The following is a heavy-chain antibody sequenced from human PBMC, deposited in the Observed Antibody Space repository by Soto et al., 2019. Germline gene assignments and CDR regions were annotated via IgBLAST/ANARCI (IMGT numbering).Heavy chain of an antibody. CDR3: AKEKNSSGWSRVVGWAGAFDI. CDR2: ISWTSGRI. CDR1: GFTFDDYA. D-gene: IGHD6-19*01. J-gene: IGHJ3*02. V-gene: IGHV3-9*01. Sequence: EVQLVESGGGLVQPGRSLRLSCAASGFTFDDYAMHWVRKAPGKGLEWVSGISWTSGRIGYADSVKGRFTISRDNAKNSLYLQMNSLGAEDTALYYCAKEKNSSGWSRVVGWAGAFDIWGQGTMVTVSS.